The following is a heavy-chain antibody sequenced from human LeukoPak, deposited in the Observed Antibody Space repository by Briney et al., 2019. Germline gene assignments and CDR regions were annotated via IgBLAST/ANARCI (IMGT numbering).Heavy chain of an antibody. CDR1: GGTFSSYD. J-gene: IGHJ4*02. CDR3: ARGLARTSMVTRGGVPFDY. Sequence: SVKVSCKASGGTFSSYDISWVRQAPVQGLEWMGGIIPIFGTANYAQKFRGRVTITADKSTRTAYMELSSLRSEDTAVYYCARGLARTSMVTRGGVPFDYWGQGTLVTVSS. D-gene: IGHD5-18*01. CDR2: IIPIFGTA. V-gene: IGHV1-69*06.